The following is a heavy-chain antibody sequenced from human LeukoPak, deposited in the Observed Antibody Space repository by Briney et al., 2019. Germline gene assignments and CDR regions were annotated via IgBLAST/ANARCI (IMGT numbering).Heavy chain of an antibody. J-gene: IGHJ3*02. D-gene: IGHD3-3*01. CDR2: FDPEGGET. CDR1: GYTLTELS. CDR3: ATSSKPPVLRFLEWLMARGAFDI. V-gene: IGHV1-24*01. Sequence: ASVKVSCKVSGYTLTELSMHWVRQAPGKGLEWMGGFDPEGGETIYAQKFQGRVTMTEDTSTDTAYMELSSLRSEDTAVYYCATSSKPPVLRFLEWLMARGAFDIWGQGTMVTVSS.